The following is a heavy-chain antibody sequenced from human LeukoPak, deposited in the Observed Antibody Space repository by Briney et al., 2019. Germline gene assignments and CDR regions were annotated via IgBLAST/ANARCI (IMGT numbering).Heavy chain of an antibody. J-gene: IGHJ4*02. D-gene: IGHD1-26*01. CDR2: IYFSGST. CDR3: ARGEKWELLIDY. V-gene: IGHV4-39*07. CDR1: GFSFSSYW. Sequence: GSLRLSCAASGFSFSSYWMSWIRQPPGKGLEWIGSIYFSGSTYYNPSLKSRVTISVDTSKNQFSLKLTSVTAADTAVYYCARGEKWELLIDYWGQGTLVTVSS.